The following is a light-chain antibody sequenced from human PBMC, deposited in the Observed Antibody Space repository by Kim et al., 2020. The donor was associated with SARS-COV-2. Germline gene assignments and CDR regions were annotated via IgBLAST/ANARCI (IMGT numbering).Light chain of an antibody. J-gene: IGKJ2*01. Sequence: EIVMTQSPATLSVSPGERATLSCRASQSVSSNLAWYQQKPGQAPRLLIYGASTRATGIPARFSGSGSETEFTLTISSLQSEDFAVYYCQQYNNWPPVYTFGQGTKLEI. V-gene: IGKV3-15*01. CDR2: GAS. CDR1: QSVSSN. CDR3: QQYNNWPPVYT.